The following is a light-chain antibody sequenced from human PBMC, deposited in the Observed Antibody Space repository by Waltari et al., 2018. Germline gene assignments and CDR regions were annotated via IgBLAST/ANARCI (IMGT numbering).Light chain of an antibody. J-gene: IGKJ1*01. CDR3: LQTSQFTWT. CDR2: QIS. V-gene: IGKV2-24*01. Sequence: DIVMTQTPLSSLVTLGQPASISCRFSQSLVHSDGKTYLSWLQQRPGQPTRLLIYQISKRFSGVPDRFSGSGAGTDFTLKISRVEAEDVAIYYCLQTSQFTWTFGQGTKVEIE. CDR1: QSLVHSDGKTY.